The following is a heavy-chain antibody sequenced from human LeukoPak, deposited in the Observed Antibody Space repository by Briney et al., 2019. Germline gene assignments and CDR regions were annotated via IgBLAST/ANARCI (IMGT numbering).Heavy chain of an antibody. CDR3: ARPYFFGSGLYFDY. V-gene: IGHV2-5*02. Sequence: SAPTLANPTPTLTLTCAFFGFSLSTTGEGVDWIRQPPGKTLEWLAPDYWDDDKRYSPYLKTKLTITKDTSKNQVVLTMTNMDPVDTATYFCARPYFFGSGLYFDYWGQGSLVTVSS. CDR1: GFSLSTTGEG. D-gene: IGHD3-10*01. J-gene: IGHJ4*02. CDR2: DYWDDDK.